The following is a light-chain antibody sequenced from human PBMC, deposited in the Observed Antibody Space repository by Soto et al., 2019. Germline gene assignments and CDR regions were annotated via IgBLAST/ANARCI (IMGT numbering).Light chain of an antibody. V-gene: IGKV2-30*01. CDR2: XXS. Sequence: VVMTQSPLSLSVTVGQPASVPXRSSQSLLFSDGNTYLNWXXXRPXXSXRRLXXXXSXRDSGVPDRFSGRGSGTDFTLKISRVEAEDVVVYYCMQGTHWPPKFRQGTKVDIK. J-gene: IGKJ1*01. CDR3: MQGTHWPPK. CDR1: QSLLFSDGNTY.